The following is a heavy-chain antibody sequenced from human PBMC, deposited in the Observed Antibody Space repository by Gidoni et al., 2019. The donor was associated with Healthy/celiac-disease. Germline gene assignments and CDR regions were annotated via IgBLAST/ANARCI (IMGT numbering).Heavy chain of an antibody. Sequence: QLQLQESGQGLEKPSETLSLTCTVSGGSTSSSSYYWGWIRQPPGKWLEWIGSIYYSGSTYYNPSRKSRVTISVDTSKTQFSLKLSSVTAADTAVYYCARCVQQLVLGYWGQGTLVTGSS. D-gene: IGHD6-13*01. CDR1: GGSTSSSSYY. CDR3: ARCVQQLVLGY. V-gene: IGHV4-39*01. J-gene: IGHJ4*02. CDR2: IYYSGST.